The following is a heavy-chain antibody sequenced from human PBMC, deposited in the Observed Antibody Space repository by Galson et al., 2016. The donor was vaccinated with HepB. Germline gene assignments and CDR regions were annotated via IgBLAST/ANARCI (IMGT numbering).Heavy chain of an antibody. CDR3: ARQRSPSYNWFDP. CDR1: GYSFTAYW. Sequence: QSGAEVKKPGESLKISCKTSGYSFTAYWLAWVRQMPGKGLEWMGIIYPGDSDTRYSPSFQGQVTISADKSLSTAYLQWTSLKASDTAMYYCARQRSPSYNWFDPWGQGTLVTVSS. V-gene: IGHV5-51*01. CDR2: IYPGDSDT. J-gene: IGHJ5*02. D-gene: IGHD2-2*01.